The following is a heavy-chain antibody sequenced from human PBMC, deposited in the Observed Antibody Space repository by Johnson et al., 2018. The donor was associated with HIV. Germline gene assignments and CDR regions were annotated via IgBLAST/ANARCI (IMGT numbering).Heavy chain of an antibody. CDR2: IKTDGSST. CDR3: TKDLYDSWVDVFDT. V-gene: IGHV3-74*01. D-gene: IGHD5/OR15-5a*01. CDR1: GFTFSSYW. J-gene: IGHJ3*02. Sequence: VQLVESGGGLVQPGGSLRLSCAASGFTFSSYWMHWVRQVPGKGLMWVSRIKTDGSSTWYADSVKGRFTISRDNAKNTLYLQMNSLRAEDTAGYYCTKDLYDSWVDVFDTWGQGTMVTVSS.